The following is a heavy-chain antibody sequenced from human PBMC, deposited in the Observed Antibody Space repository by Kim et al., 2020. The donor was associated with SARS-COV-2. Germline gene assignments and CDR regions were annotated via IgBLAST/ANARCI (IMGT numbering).Heavy chain of an antibody. Sequence: ASVKVSCKASGYTFNSYAMNWVRQAPGQGLEWMGWINTNTGNPTYAQGFTGRFVFSLDTSVSTAYLQISSLKAEDTAVYYCAREGIVVVPAATGGLDYWGQGTLVTVSS. CDR3: AREGIVVVPAATGGLDY. CDR1: GYTFNSYA. CDR2: INTNTGNP. V-gene: IGHV7-4-1*02. J-gene: IGHJ4*02. D-gene: IGHD2-2*01.